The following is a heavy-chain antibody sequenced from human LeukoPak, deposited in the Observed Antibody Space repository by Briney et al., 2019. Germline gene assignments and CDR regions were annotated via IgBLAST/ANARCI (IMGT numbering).Heavy chain of an antibody. J-gene: IGHJ5*02. D-gene: IGHD2-2*01. CDR3: ARAYCSSTSCYSANWFDP. CDR2: IYYSGGT. Sequence: SETLSLTCTVSGGSMNDYYWSWFRRPPGKGLEWIGYIYYSGGTNSNPSLKSRVTMSVDTSKNQFSLKLSSVTAADTAVYHCARAYCSSTSCYSANWFDPWGQGTLVTVSP. V-gene: IGHV4-59*08. CDR1: GGSMNDYY.